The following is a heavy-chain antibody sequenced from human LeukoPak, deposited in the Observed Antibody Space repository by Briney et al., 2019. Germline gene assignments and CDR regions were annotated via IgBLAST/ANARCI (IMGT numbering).Heavy chain of an antibody. Sequence: RSETLSLTCTVSGGSISSSSYYWGWIRQPPGKGLEWIGSIYYSGSTYYNPSLKSRVTISVDTSKNQFSLKLSSVTAADTAVYYCARRGPYRDNDYWGQGTLVTVSS. CDR1: GGSISSSSYY. CDR2: IYYSGST. V-gene: IGHV4-39*01. D-gene: IGHD3-16*02. CDR3: ARRGPYRDNDY. J-gene: IGHJ4*02.